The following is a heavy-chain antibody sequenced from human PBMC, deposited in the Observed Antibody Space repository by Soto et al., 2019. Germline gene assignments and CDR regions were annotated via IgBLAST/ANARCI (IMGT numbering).Heavy chain of an antibody. CDR1: GGTFSSYA. CDR3: ARAIAVAGTGYFFAY. V-gene: IGHV1-69*13. D-gene: IGHD6-19*01. CDR2: IIPIFGTA. J-gene: IGHJ4*02. Sequence: SVKVSCKASGGTFSSYAISWVRQAPGQGLEWMGGIIPIFGTANYAQKFQGRVTITADESTSTAYMELSSLRSEDTAVYYCARAIAVAGTGYFFAYWGQGTLVTVSS.